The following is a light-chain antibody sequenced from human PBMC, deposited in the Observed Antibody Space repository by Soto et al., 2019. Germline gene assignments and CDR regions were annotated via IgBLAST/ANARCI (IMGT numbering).Light chain of an antibody. V-gene: IGKV3-20*01. Sequence: EIVLMQSPGTLSLSPGERATLSCRASQSVSNNYLAWYQQKPGQAPRLLIYGASNRATGIPDRFSGSGSGTDFTLTISRLEPEDFAVYYCQQYGSSGTSGQGTKVDIK. J-gene: IGKJ1*01. CDR1: QSVSNNY. CDR3: QQYGSSGT. CDR2: GAS.